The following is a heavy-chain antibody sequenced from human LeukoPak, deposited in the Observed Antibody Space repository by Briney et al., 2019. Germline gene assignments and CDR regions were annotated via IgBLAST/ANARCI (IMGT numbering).Heavy chain of an antibody. D-gene: IGHD1-14*01. V-gene: IGHV3-21*01. Sequence: PGGSLRLSCAASGLTFSSYSMNWVRQAPGKGLEWVACISSSSTYSVNSYIYYADSVKGRFTISRDNAENSLYLQMSSLRAEDTAIYYCTRDRPNPLWGQGALVIVSS. CDR3: TRDRPNPL. CDR2: ISSSSTYSVNSYI. CDR1: GLTFSSYS. J-gene: IGHJ4*02.